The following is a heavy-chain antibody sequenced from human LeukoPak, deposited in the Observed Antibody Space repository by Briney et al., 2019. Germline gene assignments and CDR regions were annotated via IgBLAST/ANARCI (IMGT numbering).Heavy chain of an antibody. CDR3: AKGQQQLAFDY. V-gene: IGHV3-23*01. J-gene: IGHJ4*02. CDR2: ISGSGGST. Sequence: GGSLRLSCAASGFTFSSYVMSWGRQAPGTGLEWVSTISGSGGSTYYADSVKGRFTISRDNAKNTLYLQMNSLKAEDTAVYYCAKGQQQLAFDYWGQGTLVTVSS. D-gene: IGHD6-13*01. CDR1: GFTFSSYV.